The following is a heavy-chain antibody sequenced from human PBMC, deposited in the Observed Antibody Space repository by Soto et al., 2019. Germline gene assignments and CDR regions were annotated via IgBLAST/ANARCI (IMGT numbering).Heavy chain of an antibody. Sequence: QVQLVQSGPELKKPGSSVKVSCKAPGDTFNSYGISWVRQAPGQGLQWMGGIVPMFGTTNLALKFEDRVTITADELTTTVYMEIRGLTSEDTAVYYCARDLADVHLWDAFDVWGHGTRVTVSS. V-gene: IGHV1-69*01. CDR3: ARDLADVHLWDAFDV. J-gene: IGHJ3*01. CDR2: IVPMFGTT. D-gene: IGHD6-13*01. CDR1: GDTFNSYG.